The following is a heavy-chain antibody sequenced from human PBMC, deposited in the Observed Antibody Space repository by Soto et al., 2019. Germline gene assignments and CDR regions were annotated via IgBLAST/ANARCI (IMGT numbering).Heavy chain of an antibody. J-gene: IGHJ4*02. V-gene: IGHV1-46*01. D-gene: IGHD1-26*01. CDR1: GYTFTSYY. Sequence: QVQLVQSGAEVKKPGASVKVSCKASGYTFTSYYMHWVRQAPGQGLEWMGIINPSGGSTSYAQKSQGRVTMTRDTSTSTVYMELSSLRSEDTAVYYRARSELTVSFVYWGQGTLVTVSS. CDR2: INPSGGST. CDR3: ARSELTVSFVY.